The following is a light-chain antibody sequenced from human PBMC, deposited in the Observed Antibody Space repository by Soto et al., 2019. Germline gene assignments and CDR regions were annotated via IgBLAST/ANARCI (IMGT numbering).Light chain of an antibody. CDR2: EVS. CDR3: CSYAGSSTFVYV. CDR1: RSDVGGYTL. Sequence: QSVLAQPASVSGSPGQSITISCTGTRSDVGGYTLVSWFQQYPGKAPKLMIYEVSKRPSGVSNRFSGSKSGNTASLTISVLQAEDEADYYCCSYAGSSTFVYVFGTGTKVTVL. J-gene: IGLJ1*01. V-gene: IGLV2-23*02.